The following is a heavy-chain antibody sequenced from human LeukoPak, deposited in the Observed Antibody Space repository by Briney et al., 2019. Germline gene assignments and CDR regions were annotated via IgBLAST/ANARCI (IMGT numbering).Heavy chain of an antibody. Sequence: GSVKVSCKASGYTFTGYYMHWVRQAPGQGLEWMGWINPNSGGTNYAQKFQGWVTMTRDTSISTAYMELSRLRSDDTAVYYCARVGGYYYDSSGYTLDYWGQGTLVTVSS. D-gene: IGHD3-22*01. CDR3: ARVGGYYYDSSGYTLDY. CDR1: GYTFTGYY. V-gene: IGHV1-2*04. CDR2: INPNSGGT. J-gene: IGHJ4*02.